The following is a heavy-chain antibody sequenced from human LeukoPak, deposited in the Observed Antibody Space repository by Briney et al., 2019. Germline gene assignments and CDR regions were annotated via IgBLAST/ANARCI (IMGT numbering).Heavy chain of an antibody. D-gene: IGHD6-19*01. V-gene: IGHV3-23*01. Sequence: QPGGSLRLSCVASGFAFSSYAMNWVRQAPGKGLEWVSAIGGSGSVTYYADSVKGRFTISRDNSKNTLYLQMNSLRAEDTAVYYCAKDFALARAVAGINWFDPWGQGTLVTVSS. CDR1: GFAFSSYA. CDR2: IGGSGSVT. J-gene: IGHJ5*02. CDR3: AKDFALARAVAGINWFDP.